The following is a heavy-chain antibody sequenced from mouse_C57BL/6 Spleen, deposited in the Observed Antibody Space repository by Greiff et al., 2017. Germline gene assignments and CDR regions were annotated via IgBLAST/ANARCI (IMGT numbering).Heavy chain of an antibody. CDR1: GYAFSSYW. CDR2: IYHGDGDT. V-gene: IGHV1-80*01. D-gene: IGHD3-2*02. Sequence: LQQSGASVKISCNASGYAFSSYWMNWVKQRPGKGLEWIGQIYHGDGDTNYNGKFKGKATLTADKSASTAYMQLSSLTSEDSAVYFCAREGDSSGYSYAIDYWGQGTSVTVSS. J-gene: IGHJ4*01. CDR3: AREGDSSGYSYAIDY.